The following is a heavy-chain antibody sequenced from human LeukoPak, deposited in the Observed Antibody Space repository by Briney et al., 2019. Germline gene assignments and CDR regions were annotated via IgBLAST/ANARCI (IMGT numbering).Heavy chain of an antibody. J-gene: IGHJ4*02. CDR2: IYSGGNT. D-gene: IGHD2-21*01. V-gene: IGHV3-53*01. CDR1: GFTVSSNY. CDR3: ASVGGGYYYFDY. Sequence: GGSLRLSCAASGFTVSSNYMSWVRQAPGKGLEWVSVIYSGGNTYYADSVKGRFTISRDNSKNTLYLQMNSLRAEDTAVCYCASVGGGYYYFDYWGQGTLVTVSS.